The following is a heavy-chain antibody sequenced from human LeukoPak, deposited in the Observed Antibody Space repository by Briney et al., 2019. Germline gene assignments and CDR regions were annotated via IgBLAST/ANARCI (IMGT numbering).Heavy chain of an antibody. CDR2: IWYDGINK. CDR3: ARLFDYGDYRAEPY. CDR1: GFTFSNYG. J-gene: IGHJ4*02. D-gene: IGHD4-17*01. Sequence: PGRSLRLSCAASGFTFSNYGMHWVRQAPGKGLEWVAVIWYDGINKFHADSVRGRFTISRDNSKNTVSLQMNSLRAEDTAVYYCARLFDYGDYRAEPYWGQGTLVTVSS. V-gene: IGHV3-33*01.